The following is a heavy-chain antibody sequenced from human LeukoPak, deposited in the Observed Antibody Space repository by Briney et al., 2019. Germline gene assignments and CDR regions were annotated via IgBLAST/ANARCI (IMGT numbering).Heavy chain of an antibody. D-gene: IGHD2-2*01. CDR2: ISYDGSNK. J-gene: IGHJ3*02. V-gene: IGHV3-30-3*01. CDR3: AKGIAPCSSTSCYLRGLDAFDI. Sequence: GRSLRLSCAASGFTFSSYAMHWVRQAPGKGLEWVAVISYDGSNKYYADSVKGRFTISRDNSKNTLYLQMNSLRAEDTAVYYCAKGIAPCSSTSCYLRGLDAFDIWGQGTMVTVSS. CDR1: GFTFSSYA.